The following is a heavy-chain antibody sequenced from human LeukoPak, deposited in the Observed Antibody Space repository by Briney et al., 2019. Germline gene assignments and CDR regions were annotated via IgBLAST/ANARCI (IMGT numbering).Heavy chain of an antibody. J-gene: IGHJ4*02. CDR2: IYHSGST. Sequence: PSETLSLTCTVSGYSISSGYYWGWIRQPPGKGLEWIGSIYHSGSTYYNPSPKSRVTISVDTSKNQFSLKLSSVTAADTAVYYCARDGGLYSNYGFDYWGQGTLVTVSS. CDR3: ARDGGLYSNYGFDY. V-gene: IGHV4-38-2*02. D-gene: IGHD4-11*01. CDR1: GYSISSGYY.